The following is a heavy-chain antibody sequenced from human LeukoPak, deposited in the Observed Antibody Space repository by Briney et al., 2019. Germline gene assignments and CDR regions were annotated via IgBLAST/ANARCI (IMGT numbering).Heavy chain of an antibody. CDR2: INPNSGGT. J-gene: IGHJ4*02. D-gene: IGHD1-26*01. Sequence: ASVKVSCKVSGYTLTELSMHWVRQAPGQGLEWMGWINPNSGGTNYAQTFKGRVTMTRDTSISTAYMKLSRLRSDDTAVYYCARPRVGATNPRGYYFDYWGQGTLVTVSS. V-gene: IGHV1-2*02. CDR1: GYTLTELS. CDR3: ARPRVGATNPRGYYFDY.